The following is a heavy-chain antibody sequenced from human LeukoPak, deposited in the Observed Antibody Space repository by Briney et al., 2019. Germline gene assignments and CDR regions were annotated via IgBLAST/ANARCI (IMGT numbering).Heavy chain of an antibody. CDR2: IRSKTYGGTG. CDR1: RFTFSSYS. D-gene: IGHD1-26*01. Sequence: GGSLRLSCAASRFTFSSYSMNWFRQAPGKGLEWVGFIRSKTYGGTGEYAASVKGRFTISRDDSKSITHLQMNSLKTEDTAVYYCTRSESGTYKGGFDFWGQGTLVTVSS. V-gene: IGHV3-49*03. CDR3: TRSESGTYKGGFDF. J-gene: IGHJ4*02.